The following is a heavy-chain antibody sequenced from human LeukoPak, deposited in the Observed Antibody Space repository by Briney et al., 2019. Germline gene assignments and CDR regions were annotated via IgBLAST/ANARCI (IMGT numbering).Heavy chain of an antibody. J-gene: IGHJ4*02. CDR2: NSGTAGST. CDR3: AREKGVVSGSSDY. V-gene: IGHV3-23*01. CDR1: GFTFSSYA. D-gene: IGHD3-10*01. Sequence: PGGSLRLSCAVSGFTFSSYAMNWVRQAPGKGLECVSANSGTAGSTDYAHSVKGRFTISRDNSNNTLSLQMNSLRVGDTALYYCAREKGVVSGSSDYWGQGTLVTVSS.